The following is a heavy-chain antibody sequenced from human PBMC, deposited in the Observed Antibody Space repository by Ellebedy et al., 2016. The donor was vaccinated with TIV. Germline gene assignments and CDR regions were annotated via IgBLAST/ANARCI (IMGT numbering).Heavy chain of an antibody. CDR2: IYGGGNT. CDR1: GFTVSSNY. V-gene: IGHV3-53*01. J-gene: IGHJ6*04. Sequence: GESLKISCAASGFTVSSNYMSWVRRAPGQGLGWVSVIYGGGNTDYAEHVEGRFTISRDNSKNTVYLQMNSPRAEDTAVYYCARARGWYGSDGMDVWGEGTTVTVSS. D-gene: IGHD6-19*01. CDR3: ARARGWYGSDGMDV.